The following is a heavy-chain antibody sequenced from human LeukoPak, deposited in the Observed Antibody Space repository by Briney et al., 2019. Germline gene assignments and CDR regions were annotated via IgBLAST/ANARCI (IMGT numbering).Heavy chain of an antibody. CDR2: ISAYNGNT. J-gene: IGHJ1*01. V-gene: IGHV1-18*01. CDR3: ARDKAGKYYYDSRYLSEYFQH. D-gene: IGHD3-22*01. CDR1: GYTFTSYG. Sequence: ASVKVSCKASGYTFTSYGISWVRQAPGQGLEWMGWISAYNGNTNYAQKLQGRVTMATDTSTSTAYMKLRSLRSDDTAVYYCARDKAGKYYYDSRYLSEYFQHWGQGTLVTVSS.